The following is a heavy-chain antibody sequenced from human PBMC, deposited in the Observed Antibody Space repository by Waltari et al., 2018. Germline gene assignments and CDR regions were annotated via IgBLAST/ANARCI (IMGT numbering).Heavy chain of an antibody. J-gene: IGHJ5*02. D-gene: IGHD3-10*01. Sequence: QVQLQESGPGLVKPSGTLSLTCSVSGAPITGNSNWWCWVRQPPGTGLGWIGETYHCGNANYNPSHESRVTMAVDKSMNQFSLTLTAVAAADAAGYYCARDAPLWFGALHASDRWGQGIPVIVSS. CDR3: ARDAPLWFGALHASDR. CDR1: GAPITGNSNW. V-gene: IGHV4-4*02. CDR2: TYHCGNA.